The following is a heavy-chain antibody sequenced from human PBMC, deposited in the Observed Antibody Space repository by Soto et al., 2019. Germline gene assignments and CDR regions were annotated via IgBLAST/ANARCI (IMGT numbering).Heavy chain of an antibody. CDR1: GFTFSSYS. V-gene: IGHV3-21*01. Sequence: GGSLRLSCAASGFTFSSYSMNWVRPAPGKGLEWVSSISSSSSYIYYADSVKGRFTISRDNAKNSLYLQMNSLRAEDTAVYYCVSQLGPNYYYYGMDVWGQGTTVTVSS. CDR3: VSQLGPNYYYYGMDV. CDR2: ISSSSSYI. D-gene: IGHD6-6*01. J-gene: IGHJ6*02.